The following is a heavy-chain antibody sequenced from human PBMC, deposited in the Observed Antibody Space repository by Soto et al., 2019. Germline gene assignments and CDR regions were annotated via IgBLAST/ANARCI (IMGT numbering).Heavy chain of an antibody. J-gene: IGHJ4*02. CDR3: ARGRWYYGSGSYYDY. CDR2: IYYSGST. V-gene: IGHV4-59*01. CDR1: GDSISTYY. Sequence: ETLSLTCTVSGDSISTYYWSWIRQPPGKGLEWIGYIYYSGSTNYNPSLKSRVTISVDTSKNQFSLKLTSVTAADTAVYYCARGRWYYGSGSYYDYWGQGTLVTVSS. D-gene: IGHD3-10*01.